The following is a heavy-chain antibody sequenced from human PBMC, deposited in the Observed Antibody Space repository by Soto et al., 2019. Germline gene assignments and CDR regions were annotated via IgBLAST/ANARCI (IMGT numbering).Heavy chain of an antibody. CDR3: ATGGYSGDDFAGTHPDY. CDR2: FDPEDGET. J-gene: IGHJ4*02. CDR1: GYTLTELA. Sequence: GASVKVSCKVSGYTLTELAMHWVRHAPGKGLEWMGGFDPEDGETIYAQKFQGRVTMTEDTSTDTAYMELSSLRSEDTAVYYCATGGYSGDDFAGTHPDYWGQGTLVTVSS. V-gene: IGHV1-24*01. D-gene: IGHD5-12*01.